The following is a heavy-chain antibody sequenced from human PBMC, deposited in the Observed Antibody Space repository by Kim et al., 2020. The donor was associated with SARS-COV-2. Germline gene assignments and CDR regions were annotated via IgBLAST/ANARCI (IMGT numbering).Heavy chain of an antibody. D-gene: IGHD3-22*01. J-gene: IGHJ4*01. CDR1: GFTFSSYG. Sequence: GGSLRLSCAASGFTFSSYGMHWVRQAPGKGLEWVAVISYDGSNKYYADSVKGRFTISRDNSKNTLYLQMNSLRAEDTAVYYCASSMGYYDSSGTAFDYW. V-gene: IGHV3-30*03. CDR2: ISYDGSNK. CDR3: ASSMGYYDSSGTAFDY.